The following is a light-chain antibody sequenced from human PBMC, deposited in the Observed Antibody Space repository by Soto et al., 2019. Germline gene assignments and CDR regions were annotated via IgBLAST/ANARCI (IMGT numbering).Light chain of an antibody. CDR2: DAS. V-gene: IGKV1-33*01. J-gene: IGKJ3*01. Sequence: DIQMTQSPSSLSASVGDRVTITCQASQDISNYLNWYQQKPGKAPKLLIYDASNLETEVPSRFSGSGSGTDFTFTISSLLPEDIATYYCQQYDNLLPFTFGPVTKVDI. CDR1: QDISNY. CDR3: QQYDNLLPFT.